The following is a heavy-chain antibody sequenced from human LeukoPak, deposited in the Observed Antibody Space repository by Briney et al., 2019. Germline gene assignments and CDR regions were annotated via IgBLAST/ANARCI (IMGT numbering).Heavy chain of an antibody. Sequence: SETLSLTCTVSGGSISNYYWSWIRQPPGKGLEWIGYIYHSGTTNYNPSLKSRVTISVDTSKNQFSLNLSSVTAADTAVYYCARDSPFDSSWGQGTLVTVSS. CDR2: IYHSGTT. CDR1: GGSISNYY. V-gene: IGHV4-59*01. D-gene: IGHD3-9*01. J-gene: IGHJ5*02. CDR3: ARDSPFDSS.